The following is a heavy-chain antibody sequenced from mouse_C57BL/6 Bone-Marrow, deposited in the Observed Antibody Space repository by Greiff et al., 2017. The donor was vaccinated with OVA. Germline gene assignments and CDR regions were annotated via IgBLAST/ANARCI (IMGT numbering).Heavy chain of an antibody. J-gene: IGHJ1*03. D-gene: IGHD1-1*01. Sequence: DVMLVKSGGGLVQPKGSLKLSCAASGFTFTTYAMHWVRQAPGKGLEWVARLRSKSSNYATYYAVSVKDRFTISRNDSQSMLYLQMNNLKTEDTARYDGVRDGLLRYWYFDVWGTGTTVTVSS. CDR2: LRSKSSNYAT. CDR3: VRDGLLRYWYFDV. V-gene: IGHV10-3*01. CDR1: GFTFTTYA.